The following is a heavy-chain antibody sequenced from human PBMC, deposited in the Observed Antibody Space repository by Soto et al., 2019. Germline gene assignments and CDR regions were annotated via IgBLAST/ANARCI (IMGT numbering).Heavy chain of an antibody. CDR2: ISYDGSNK. Sequence: PGGSLRLSCAASGFTFSSYGMHWVRQAPGKGLEWVAVISYDGSNKYYADSVKGRFTISRDNSKNTLYLQMNSLRAEDTAVYYCAKDWPESLYYYGSGSPIDYWGQGTLVTVSS. D-gene: IGHD3-10*01. V-gene: IGHV3-30*18. J-gene: IGHJ4*02. CDR3: AKDWPESLYYYGSGSPIDY. CDR1: GFTFSSYG.